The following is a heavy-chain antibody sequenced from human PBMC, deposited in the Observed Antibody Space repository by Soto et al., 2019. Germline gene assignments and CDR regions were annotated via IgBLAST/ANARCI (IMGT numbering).Heavy chain of an antibody. Sequence: PGGSLRLSCAASGFTFSSYWMHLVRQAPGEGLVWVSYTKPERSRTKDAASVKGRLTISRDSARDTLDLRMNSRRAEDTAVYYCARYYNWSYDSWGRGTLVTVSS. D-gene: IGHD1-1*01. CDR1: GFTFSSYW. CDR2: TKPERSRT. CDR3: ARYYNWSYDS. V-gene: IGHV3-74*03. J-gene: IGHJ4*02.